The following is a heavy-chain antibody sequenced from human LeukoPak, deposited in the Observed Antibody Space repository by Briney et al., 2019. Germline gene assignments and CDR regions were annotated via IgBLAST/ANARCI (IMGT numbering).Heavy chain of an antibody. J-gene: IGHJ4*02. CDR2: INPSGGST. CDR1: GYTFTGYY. D-gene: IGHD4-17*01. CDR3: ARGGGTTGAEWEFDY. Sequence: ASVKVSCKASGYTFTGYYMHWVRQAPGQGLEWMGIINPSGGSTSYAQKFQGRVTMTRDTSTSTVYMELSSLRSEDTAVYYCARGGGTTGAEWEFDYWGQGTLVTVSS. V-gene: IGHV1-46*01.